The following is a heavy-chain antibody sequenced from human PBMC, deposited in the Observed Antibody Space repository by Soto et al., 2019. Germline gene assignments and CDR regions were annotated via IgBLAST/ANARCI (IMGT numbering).Heavy chain of an antibody. Sequence: EVQLVESGGGLVQPGRSLRLSCAASGFTFDDYAMHWVRQAPGQGLEGGSSINWNSGSIGYADSVKGRFTISRENAKNSLYLQMNSPRAEDTALYYCAKDDYSSSAGMDYWGQGTLVTVSS. CDR1: GFTFDDYA. CDR3: AKDDYSSSAGMDY. V-gene: IGHV3-9*01. J-gene: IGHJ4*02. D-gene: IGHD6-6*01. CDR2: INWNSGSI.